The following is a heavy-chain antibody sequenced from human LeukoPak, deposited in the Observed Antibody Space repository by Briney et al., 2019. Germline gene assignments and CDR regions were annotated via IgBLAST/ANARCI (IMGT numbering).Heavy chain of an antibody. CDR1: GFTFSSYS. CDR3: AKDRIGTGVAVAASRGYYFDY. CDR2: ISSTSRTI. V-gene: IGHV3-48*01. Sequence: LAGGSLRLSCAASGFTFSSYSMNWVRQAPGKGLEWVSYISSTSRTIYYADSVKGRFTISRDTAKNSLYLQMNSLRAEDTAVYYCAKDRIGTGVAVAASRGYYFDYWGQGTLVTVSS. J-gene: IGHJ4*02. D-gene: IGHD6-19*01.